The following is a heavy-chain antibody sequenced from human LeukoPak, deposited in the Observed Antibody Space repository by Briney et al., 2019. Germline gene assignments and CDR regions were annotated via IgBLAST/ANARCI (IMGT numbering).Heavy chain of an antibody. CDR2: IYYSGST. Sequence: SETLSLTCTVSCGSISSGSYYWSWIRQPPGKGLEWIGYIYYSGSTNYNPSLKRRVTISVDRSKNQFSLKLSSVTAADTAVYYCGSWGSWSYSWYFDYWGQGTLVTVSS. CDR1: CGSISSGSYY. CDR3: GSWGSWSYSWYFDY. V-gene: IGHV4-61*01. J-gene: IGHJ4*02. D-gene: IGHD1-26*01.